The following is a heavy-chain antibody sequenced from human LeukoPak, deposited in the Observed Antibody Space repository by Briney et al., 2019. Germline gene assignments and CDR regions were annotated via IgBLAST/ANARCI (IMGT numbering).Heavy chain of an antibody. J-gene: IGHJ4*02. D-gene: IGHD3-22*01. CDR2: ISSSGSTI. CDR1: GFTFSSYE. Sequence: GGSLRLSCVASGFTFSSYEMNWVRQAPGKGLEWVSYISSSGSTIYYADSVKGRFTISRDNAKNSLYLQMNRLRAEDTAVYYCASHYYDSSGYYYGVDYWGQGTLVTVSS. V-gene: IGHV3-48*03. CDR3: ASHYYDSSGYYYGVDY.